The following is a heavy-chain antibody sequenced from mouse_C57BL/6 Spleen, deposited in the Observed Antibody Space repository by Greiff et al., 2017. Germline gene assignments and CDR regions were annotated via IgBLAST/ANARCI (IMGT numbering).Heavy chain of an antibody. CDR1: GYTFTDYY. CDR3: ESSVLGRYYFDY. V-gene: IGHV1-76*01. J-gene: IGHJ2*01. Sequence: VQLQQSGAELVRPGASVKLSCKASGYTFTDYYINWVKQRPGQGLEWIARIYPGSGNTYYNEKFKGKATLTAEKSSSTAYMQLSSLTSEDSAVYFCESSVLGRYYFDYWGQGTTLTVSS. D-gene: IGHD4-1*01. CDR2: IYPGSGNT.